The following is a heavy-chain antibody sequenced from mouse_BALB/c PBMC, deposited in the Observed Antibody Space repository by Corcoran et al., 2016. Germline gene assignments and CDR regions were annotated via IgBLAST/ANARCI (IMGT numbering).Heavy chain of an antibody. CDR2: IYWDNDK. CDR3: ARKGEDYRYGFAY. D-gene: IGHD2-14*01. Sequence: QVTLKESGPGILQPSQTLRLTCSFSGFSLSTSGMGVSWIRQPSGKGLEWLAHIYWDNDKRYNPSLKSRLTISKDTSRNQVFLKITSVDTADTATYYCARKGEDYRYGFAYWGQGTLVTVSA. V-gene: IGHV8-12*01. J-gene: IGHJ3*01. CDR1: GFSLSTSGMG.